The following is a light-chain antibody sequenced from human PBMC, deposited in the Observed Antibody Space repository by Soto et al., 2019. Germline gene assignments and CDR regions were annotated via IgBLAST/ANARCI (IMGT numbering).Light chain of an antibody. CDR2: LNSDGSH. V-gene: IGLV4-69*01. Sequence: QSVLTQSPSASASLGAWVKLTCTLSSGHSNYAIAWHQQQPEKGPRYLMKLNSDGSHSKGDWIPDRFSCSSSGAERYLTLSSLQSEDEADYYCQTCGKGLWVFGGGTKLTVL. CDR3: QTCGKGLWV. CDR1: SGHSNYA. J-gene: IGLJ3*02.